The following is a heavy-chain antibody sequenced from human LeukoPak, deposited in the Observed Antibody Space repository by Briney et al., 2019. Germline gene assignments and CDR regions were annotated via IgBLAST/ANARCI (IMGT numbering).Heavy chain of an antibody. CDR1: GGTFSSYA. V-gene: IGHV1-69*05. CDR2: IIPIFGTA. J-gene: IGHJ4*02. CDR3: ARDLPHYYDSSGYSDY. D-gene: IGHD3-22*01. Sequence: SVKVFCKASGGTFSSYAISWVRQAPGQGLEWMGRIIPIFGTANYAQKFQGRVTITTDESTSTAYMELSSLRSEDTAVYYCARDLPHYYDSSGYSDYWGQGTLVTVSS.